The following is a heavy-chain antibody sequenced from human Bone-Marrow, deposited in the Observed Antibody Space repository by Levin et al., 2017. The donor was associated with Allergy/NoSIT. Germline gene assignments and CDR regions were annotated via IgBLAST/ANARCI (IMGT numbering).Heavy chain of an antibody. D-gene: IGHD4-23*01. CDR1: GYTFTTYW. Sequence: GESLKISCKGSGYTFTTYWIAWVRQMPGKGLEWMGIIYPGDSDTRYSPSFQGQVTISADKSITTAYLQWSSLKASDTARYYCASGDKWSFDLWGRGTLVTVSS. V-gene: IGHV5-51*01. CDR3: ASGDKWSFDL. J-gene: IGHJ2*01. CDR2: IYPGDSDT.